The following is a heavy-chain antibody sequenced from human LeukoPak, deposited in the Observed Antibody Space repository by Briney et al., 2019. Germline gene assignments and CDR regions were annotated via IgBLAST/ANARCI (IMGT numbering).Heavy chain of an antibody. CDR1: GFTFSSYA. D-gene: IGHD3-22*01. J-gene: IGHJ4*02. V-gene: IGHV3-23*01. CDR2: ISGSGGST. CDR3: AKDKSGYYDSSGYFHY. Sequence: PGGSLRLSCAASGFTFSSYAMSWVRQAPGKGLERVSAISGSGGSTYYADSVKGRFTISRDNSKNTLYLQMNSLRAEDTAVYYCAKDKSGYYDSSGYFHYWGQGTLVTVSS.